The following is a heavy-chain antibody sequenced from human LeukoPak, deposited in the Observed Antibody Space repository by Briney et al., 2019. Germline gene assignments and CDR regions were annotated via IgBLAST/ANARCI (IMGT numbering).Heavy chain of an antibody. V-gene: IGHV3-23*01. J-gene: IGHJ5*02. D-gene: IGHD3-16*01. Sequence: TGGSLRLSCAASGFTFFDYGMTWVRQAPGKGLDWVSSISGSGGSTYYADSVTGRFTISRDNSKNTVYLQMNSLRAEDTAVYYCVRQMIRFWFDPWGQGTLVTVSS. CDR1: GFTFFDYG. CDR2: ISGSGGST. CDR3: VRQMIRFWFDP.